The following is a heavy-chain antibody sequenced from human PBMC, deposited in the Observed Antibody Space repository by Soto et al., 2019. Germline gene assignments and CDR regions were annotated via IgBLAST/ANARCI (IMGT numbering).Heavy chain of an antibody. J-gene: IGHJ4*02. CDR2: TYYRSKWYN. CDR3: ARNGWAYCGGDGYSTTAGFDY. CDR1: GDSVSSNSAA. Sequence: PSRTLSLTCAISGDSVSSNSAAWNWIRQSPSRGLEWLGRTYYRSKWYNDYAVSVKSRITINPDTSKNQFSLQLNSVTPQDTAVYYCARNGWAYCGGDGYSTTAGFDYWGQGALVTVSS. D-gene: IGHD2-21*02. V-gene: IGHV6-1*01.